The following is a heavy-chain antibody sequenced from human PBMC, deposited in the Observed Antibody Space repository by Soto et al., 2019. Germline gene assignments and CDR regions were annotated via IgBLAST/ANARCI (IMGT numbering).Heavy chain of an antibody. V-gene: IGHV2-5*01. CDR2: IYWNDDK. CDR1: GFSLSTSGVG. CDR3: AHKTFGDTAMVWYFDY. D-gene: IGHD5-18*01. Sequence: SGPTLVNPTQTLTLTCTFSGFSLSTSGVGVGWIRQPPGKALEWLALIYWNDDKRYSPSLKSRLTITKDTSKNQVVLTMTNMDPVDTATYYCAHKTFGDTAMVWYFDYWGQGTLVTVSS. J-gene: IGHJ4*02.